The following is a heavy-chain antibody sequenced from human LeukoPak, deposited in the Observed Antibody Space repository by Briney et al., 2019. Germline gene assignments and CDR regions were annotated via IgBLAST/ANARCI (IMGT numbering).Heavy chain of an antibody. CDR3: SRGLDSRKLGY. V-gene: IGHV4-31*03. CDR1: GASFNSDDQD. J-gene: IGHJ4*02. Sequence: SETLSLTCTVSGASFNSDDQDWNWIRQSPGKGLEWIRSIHPSGMLYKNPSLESRVTMSRDTSKNQFSLNLNSVTAADTAVYFCSRGLDSRKLGYWGQGILVTVSS. CDR2: IHPSGML. D-gene: IGHD3-22*01.